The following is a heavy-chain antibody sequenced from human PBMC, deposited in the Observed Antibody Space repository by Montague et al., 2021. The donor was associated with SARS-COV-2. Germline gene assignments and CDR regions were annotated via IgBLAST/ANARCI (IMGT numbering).Heavy chain of an antibody. J-gene: IGHJ5*02. Sequence: SVKVSCKASGYTFTGYDINWVRQATGQGLEWMGWMNPNSGNTGYAQKFQGRVTMTRNTSISTAYMELSSLRSEDTAVYYCARPGDSSGWDNWFDPWGQGTLVTVSS. CDR3: ARPGDSSGWDNWFDP. D-gene: IGHD6-19*01. CDR1: GYTFTGYD. V-gene: IGHV1-8*02. CDR2: MNPNSGNT.